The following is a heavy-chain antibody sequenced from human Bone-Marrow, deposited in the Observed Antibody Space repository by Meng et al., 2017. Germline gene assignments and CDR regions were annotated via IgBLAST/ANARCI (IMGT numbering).Heavy chain of an antibody. CDR3: TTWIYDFWSGYPRLDYCYYGMDV. V-gene: IGHV3-15*01. CDR1: GFTFSNAW. D-gene: IGHD3-3*01. CDR2: IKSKTDGGTT. Sequence: GGSLRLSCAASGFTFSNAWMSWVRQAPGKGLEWVGRIKSKTDGGTTDYAAPVKGRFTISRDDSKNTLYLQMNSLKTEDTAVYYCTTWIYDFWSGYPRLDYCYYGMDVWGQGTTVTVSS. J-gene: IGHJ6*02.